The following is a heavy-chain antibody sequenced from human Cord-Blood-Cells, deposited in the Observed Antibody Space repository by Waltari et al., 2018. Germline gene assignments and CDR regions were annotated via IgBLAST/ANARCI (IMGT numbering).Heavy chain of an antibody. V-gene: IGHV4-39*01. D-gene: IGHD3-22*01. CDR1: GCSISSSRYH. CDR3: ASTAPYYYDSSGYYYFDY. J-gene: IGHJ4*02. Sequence: QLQLQESGPGLVKPSETLSLTCPVSGCSISSSRYHWGWNRQPPGRGLEWIGSIYYSGSTYYNPSLKSRVTISVDTSKNQFSLKLSSVTAADTAVYYCASTAPYYYDSSGYYYFDYWGQGTLVTVSS. CDR2: IYYSGST.